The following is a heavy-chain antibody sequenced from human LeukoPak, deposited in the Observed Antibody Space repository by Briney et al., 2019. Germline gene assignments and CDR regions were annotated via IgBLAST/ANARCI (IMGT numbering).Heavy chain of an antibody. V-gene: IGHV3-23*01. CDR3: AKIRTATYWYFDL. D-gene: IGHD2-15*01. CDR2: ISGSGGST. Sequence: LGGSLRLSCAASGFTFSSYAMSWVRQAPGKGLEWVSAISGSGGSTYYADSVKGRFTISRDNSKNTLYLQMNSLRAEDTAVYYCAKIRTATYWYFDLWGRGTLVTVSS. J-gene: IGHJ2*01. CDR1: GFTFSSYA.